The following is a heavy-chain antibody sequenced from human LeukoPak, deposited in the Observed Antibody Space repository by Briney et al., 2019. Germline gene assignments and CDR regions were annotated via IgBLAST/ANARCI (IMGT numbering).Heavy chain of an antibody. CDR2: INHSGST. J-gene: IGHJ3*02. D-gene: IGHD5-18*01. Sequence: PSETLSLTCAVYGGSFSGYYWSWIRQPPGKGLEWIGEINHSGSTNYNPSLKSRVTISVDTSKNQFSLKLSSVTAADTAVYYCATDTAMVNDAFDIWGQGTMVTVSS. V-gene: IGHV4-34*01. CDR1: GGSFSGYY. CDR3: ATDTAMVNDAFDI.